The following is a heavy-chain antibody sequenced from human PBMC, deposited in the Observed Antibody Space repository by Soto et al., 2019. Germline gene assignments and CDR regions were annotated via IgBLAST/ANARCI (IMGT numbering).Heavy chain of an antibody. CDR3: AKGAGKLRCDY. Sequence: GGSLRLSCAASGFTFSSYGMHWVRQAPGKGLEWVAVISYDGSNKYYADSVKGRFTISRDNSKNTLYLQMNSLRAEDTAVYYCAKGAGKLRCDYGGQGPLVTVSS. CDR1: GFTFSSYG. CDR2: ISYDGSNK. J-gene: IGHJ4*02. V-gene: IGHV3-30*18. D-gene: IGHD4-17*01.